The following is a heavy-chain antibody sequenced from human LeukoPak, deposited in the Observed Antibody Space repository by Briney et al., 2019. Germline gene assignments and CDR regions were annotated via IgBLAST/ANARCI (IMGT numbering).Heavy chain of an antibody. CDR3: ATDSRSSIRSRDDY. CDR1: GSSFANYW. V-gene: IGHV5-10-1*01. J-gene: IGHJ4*02. D-gene: IGHD3-3*02. Sequence: GAFPGTSCKASGSSFANYWIWLLRQLPGKGLEWMGSIGPSYSYTNYSPSLQGHVSISADKSTSTPYLQWGSLKASDSAMYYCATDSRSSIRSRDDYWGQGTLVTVSS. CDR2: IGPSYSYT.